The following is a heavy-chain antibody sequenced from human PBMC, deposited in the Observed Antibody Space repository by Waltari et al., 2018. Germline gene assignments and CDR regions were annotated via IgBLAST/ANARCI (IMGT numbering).Heavy chain of an antibody. D-gene: IGHD5-18*01. CDR3: AREDLTAMATWYFDL. J-gene: IGHJ2*01. Sequence: QVQLVQSGAEVKKPGASVKVSCKASGYTFTGYYMHWVRQDPGQGLEWMGWINPNSGGTNYAQKFQGRVTMTRDTSISTAYMELSSLRSDDTAVYYCAREDLTAMATWYFDLWGRGTLVTVSS. V-gene: IGHV1-2*02. CDR1: GYTFTGYY. CDR2: INPNSGGT.